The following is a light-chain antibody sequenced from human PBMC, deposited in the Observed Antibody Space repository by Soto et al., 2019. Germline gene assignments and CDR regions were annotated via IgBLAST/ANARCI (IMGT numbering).Light chain of an antibody. CDR1: QSISSY. V-gene: IGKV1-39*01. Sequence: DIQMTQSPSSLSASVGDRVTITCRASQSISSYLNWYQQKPGKAPKLLIYAPSSFQSGVPSRFSVTGSRTDFSLTISRLQPEDFATYYCQPSYSTPVFGQGTKLEIK. CDR3: QPSYSTPV. J-gene: IGKJ2*01. CDR2: APS.